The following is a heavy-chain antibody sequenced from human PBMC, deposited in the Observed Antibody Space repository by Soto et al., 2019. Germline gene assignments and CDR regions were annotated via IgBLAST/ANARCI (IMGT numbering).Heavy chain of an antibody. Sequence: QVQLVESGGGVVQPGRSLRLSCAASGFTFSRYGMHWVRQAPGKGLEWVAIIFYDGSYKDYADSVKGRFTISRDQSKHTLYLQMNSLRAEDTAVYYCAKDGDYGGSSAGYWGQGTQVTVSS. J-gene: IGHJ4*02. CDR1: GFTFSRYG. D-gene: IGHD4-17*01. V-gene: IGHV3-30*18. CDR2: IFYDGSYK. CDR3: AKDGDYGGSSAGY.